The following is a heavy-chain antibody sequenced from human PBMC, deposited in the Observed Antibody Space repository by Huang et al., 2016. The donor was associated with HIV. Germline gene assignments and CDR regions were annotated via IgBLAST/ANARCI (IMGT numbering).Heavy chain of an antibody. CDR2: IDAEDSND. CDR1: GYKFASYW. V-gene: IGHV5-51*03. D-gene: IGHD2-15*01. J-gene: IGHJ6*03. Sequence: EVQLVQSGAEVKKPGESLKISCKGVGYKFASYWIGWVRQMPGKGLEWMGVIDAEDSNDRYGPYIQGQVTIAADKTIDTDYVKLSSLKVSDTGVYYCASRRAAPESYFMAVCGKGTTVGVSS. CDR3: ASRRAAPESYFMAV.